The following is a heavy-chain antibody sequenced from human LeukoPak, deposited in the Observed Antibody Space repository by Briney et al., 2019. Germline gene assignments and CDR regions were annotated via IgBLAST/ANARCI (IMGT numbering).Heavy chain of an antibody. CDR3: ARFPKTGYWAYYYYFDL. D-gene: IGHD3-9*01. J-gene: IGHJ2*01. CDR1: GITFSSSL. Sequence: GGSLRLSCAASGITFSSSLMSWVRQAPGKGLEWVSAISGGDHSTYYADSVKGRFTISRNNSEKSLYLQMNSLRAEDTAVYYCARFPKTGYWAYYYYFDLWGRGTLVTVSS. V-gene: IGHV3-23*01. CDR2: ISGGDHST.